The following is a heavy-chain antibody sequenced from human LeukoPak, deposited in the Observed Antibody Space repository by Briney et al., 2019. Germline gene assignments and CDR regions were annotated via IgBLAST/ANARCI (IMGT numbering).Heavy chain of an antibody. CDR3: ARVSKQLTDAFDI. Sequence: GGSLRLSCAASGFTFSSYSMNWVRQAPGKGLEWVSYISSSSSTIYYADSVKGRFTISRDNAKNSLYLQMNSLRAEDMAVFYCARVSKQLTDAFDIWGQGTMVTVSS. J-gene: IGHJ3*02. D-gene: IGHD6-13*01. CDR2: ISSSSSTI. CDR1: GFTFSSYS. V-gene: IGHV3-48*01.